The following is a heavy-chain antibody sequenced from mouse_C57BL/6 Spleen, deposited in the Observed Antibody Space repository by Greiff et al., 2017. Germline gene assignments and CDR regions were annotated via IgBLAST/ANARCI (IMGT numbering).Heavy chain of an antibody. D-gene: IGHD1-1*01. CDR2: IDPETGGT. V-gene: IGHV1-15*01. CDR1: GYTFTDYE. CDR3: TRGGVDFDY. Sequence: QVQLKESGAELVRPGASVTLSCKASGYTFTDYEMHWVKQTPVHGLEWIGAIDPETGGTAYNQKFKGKAILTADTSSSTAYMELRSLTSEDSAVYYCTRGGVDFDYWGQGTTLTVSS. J-gene: IGHJ2*01.